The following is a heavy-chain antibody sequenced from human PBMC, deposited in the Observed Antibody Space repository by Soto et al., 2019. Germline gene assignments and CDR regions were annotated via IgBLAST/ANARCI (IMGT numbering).Heavy chain of an antibody. Sequence: GGSLGLSCAASRFTFSSYGMHWVLQAPGKGLEWVAVISYDGNNKYYADSVKGRFTISRDNSKNTLYLQMNSLRAEDTAVYYCAKGTGNIVLMVYATLFDYWGQGTLVTVSS. CDR2: ISYDGNNK. J-gene: IGHJ4*02. D-gene: IGHD2-8*01. CDR1: RFTFSSYG. V-gene: IGHV3-30*18. CDR3: AKGTGNIVLMVYATLFDY.